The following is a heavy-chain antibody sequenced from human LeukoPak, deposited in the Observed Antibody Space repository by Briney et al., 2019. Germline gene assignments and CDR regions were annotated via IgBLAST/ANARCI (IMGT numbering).Heavy chain of an antibody. V-gene: IGHV3-23*01. Sequence: GGSMRLSSAPSGFTFSSYAMSWVRQAPGKGLEWVSAIRGSGGSTYYADSVKGRFTISRDNSKNTLYLQMNSLRAEDTAVYYCAREGMGDSSWFFDYWGQGTVVTVSS. CDR2: IRGSGGST. D-gene: IGHD6-13*01. J-gene: IGHJ4*02. CDR3: AREGMGDSSWFFDY. CDR1: GFTFSSYA.